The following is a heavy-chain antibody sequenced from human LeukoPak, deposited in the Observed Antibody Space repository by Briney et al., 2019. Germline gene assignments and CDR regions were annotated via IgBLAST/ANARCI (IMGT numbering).Heavy chain of an antibody. Sequence: PGGSLRLSCGVSGFTISNYAMTWVRQAPGRGLEWVSTISLSGVSTYYADPVKGRFTISRDKSENRLYLQMNSLRAEDTAVFYCARANTNNDAFDVWGQGTMVTVSS. V-gene: IGHV3-23*01. CDR2: ISLSGVST. D-gene: IGHD1/OR15-1a*01. CDR3: ARANTNNDAFDV. CDR1: GFTISNYA. J-gene: IGHJ3*01.